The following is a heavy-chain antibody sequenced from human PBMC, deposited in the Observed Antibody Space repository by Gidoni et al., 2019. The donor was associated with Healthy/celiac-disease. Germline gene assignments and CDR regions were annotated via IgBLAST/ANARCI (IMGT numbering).Heavy chain of an antibody. J-gene: IGHJ6*03. D-gene: IGHD1-26*01. CDR2: IYYSGST. CDR3: ARRGQGGSYSMDV. CDR1: GGSVSSGSYY. V-gene: IGHV4-61*01. Sequence: QVQLQESGPGLVKPSETLSLTCTVSGGSVSSGSYYWRWIRQPPGKGLEWIGYIYYSGSTNYNPSLKSRVTISVDTSKNQFSLKLSSVTAADTAVYYCARRGQGGSYSMDVWGKGTTVTVSS.